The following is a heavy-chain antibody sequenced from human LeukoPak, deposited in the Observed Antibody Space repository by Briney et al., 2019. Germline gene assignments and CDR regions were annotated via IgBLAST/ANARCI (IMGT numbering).Heavy chain of an antibody. CDR3: AKDGRFLEWFSRRPEGFDP. J-gene: IGHJ5*02. D-gene: IGHD3-3*01. V-gene: IGHV3-23*01. Sequence: PGGSLRLSCAASGFTFSSYAMSWVRQAPGKGLEWVSAISGSGGSTYYADSVKGRFTISRDNSKNTLYLQMNSLRAEDTAVYYCAKDGRFLEWFSRRPEGFDPWGQGTLVTVSS. CDR2: ISGSGGST. CDR1: GFTFSSYA.